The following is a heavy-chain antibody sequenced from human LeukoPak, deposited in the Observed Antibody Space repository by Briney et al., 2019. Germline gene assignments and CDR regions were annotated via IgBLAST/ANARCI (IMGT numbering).Heavy chain of an antibody. CDR2: IYYSGST. Sequence: SETLSLTCSVSGGSISSGSYYWGWIRQPPGKGLEWIGSIYYSGSTYYNPSLKSRVTISVDTSKNQFSLKLSSVTAADTAVYYCASIPMYSSSWYSGVGGYWGQGTLVTVSS. D-gene: IGHD6-13*01. CDR3: ASIPMYSSSWYSGVGGY. J-gene: IGHJ4*02. V-gene: IGHV4-39*01. CDR1: GGSISSGSYY.